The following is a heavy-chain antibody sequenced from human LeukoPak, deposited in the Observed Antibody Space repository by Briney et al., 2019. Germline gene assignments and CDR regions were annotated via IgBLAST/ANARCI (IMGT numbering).Heavy chain of an antibody. CDR3: ARGSHIAVAGAWDY. D-gene: IGHD6-19*01. Sequence: GGSLRLSCAASGFTFTMFSMNWLRQAPGKGLEWIAFIRGRSDTTYYADSVQGRFTISRDNAKNSLYLQMNSLRAEDTAVYYCARGSHIAVAGAWDYWGQGTLVTVSS. CDR2: IRGRSDTT. J-gene: IGHJ4*02. V-gene: IGHV3-48*04. CDR1: GFTFTMFS.